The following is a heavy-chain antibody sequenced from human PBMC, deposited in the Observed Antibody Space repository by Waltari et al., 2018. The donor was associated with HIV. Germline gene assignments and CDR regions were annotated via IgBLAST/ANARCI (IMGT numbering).Heavy chain of an antibody. CDR2: IYHSGST. CDR3: ARVDTAIVEY. V-gene: IGHV4-38-2*02. J-gene: IGHJ4*02. Sequence: QVQLQESGPGLVKPSETLSLTCTVYRYSISSGYYWGWIRQTPGKGLEWIGNIYHSGSTYYNPSLRSRVTISVDSSKNQFSLKLRSMTAADTAVYYCARVDTAIVEYWGQGTLVTVSS. CDR1: RYSISSGYY. D-gene: IGHD5-18*01.